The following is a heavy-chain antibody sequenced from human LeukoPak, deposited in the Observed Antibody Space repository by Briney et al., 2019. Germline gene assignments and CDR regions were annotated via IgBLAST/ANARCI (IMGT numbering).Heavy chain of an antibody. J-gene: IGHJ4*02. D-gene: IGHD6-19*01. Sequence: SETLSLTCTVSGGSISSYYWSWIRQPPGKGLEWIGDIYYSGYTNYNPSLKSRVTISVDTSKNQFSLKLRSVTAADTAVYYCARRDSSGWSAPFDCWGQGTLVTVSS. CDR3: ARRDSSGWSAPFDC. V-gene: IGHV4-59*01. CDR2: IYYSGYT. CDR1: GGSISSYY.